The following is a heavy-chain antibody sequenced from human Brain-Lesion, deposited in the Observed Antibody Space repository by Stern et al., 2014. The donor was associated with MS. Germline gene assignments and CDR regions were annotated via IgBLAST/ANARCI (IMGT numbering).Heavy chain of an antibody. CDR2: ISYGGSDN. V-gene: IGHV3-30*01. Sequence: VQLVQSGGGVVQPGRSLRLSCAASGFTFSYHALHWVRQAPRKGLEWLAVISYGGSDNYYGGSVKGRFTLSRDNSKNPLYLQMNSLRAEDTAVYYCARGGAVTSSEYYFDYWGQGTLVTVSS. CDR3: ARGGAVTSSEYYFDY. J-gene: IGHJ4*02. CDR1: GFTFSYHA. D-gene: IGHD4-17*01.